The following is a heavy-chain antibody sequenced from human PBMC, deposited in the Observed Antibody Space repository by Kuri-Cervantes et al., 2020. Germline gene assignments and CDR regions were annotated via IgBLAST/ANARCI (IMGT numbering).Heavy chain of an antibody. CDR1: GFTFSSYG. V-gene: IGHV3-33*01. Sequence: GGSLRLSCAASGFTFSSYGMHWVRQAPGKGLEWVAVIWHDGSKKNYADSVKGRFTISRDNSKNTLYLQMNSLRVEDTAMYYCVREYCSSSSCTFDYWGQGTLVTVSS. CDR3: VREYCSSSSCTFDY. J-gene: IGHJ4*02. D-gene: IGHD2-2*01. CDR2: IWHDGSKK.